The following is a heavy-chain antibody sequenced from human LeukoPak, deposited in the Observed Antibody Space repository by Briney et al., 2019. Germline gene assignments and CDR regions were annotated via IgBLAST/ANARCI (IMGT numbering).Heavy chain of an antibody. CDR3: AKNYYGSGSYYNEVY. CDR1: GFTLSNYN. D-gene: IGHD3-10*01. Sequence: GGSLRLSCAASGFTLSNYNMNWVRQAPGKGLEWVAVISYDGSNKYYADSVKGRFTISRDNSKNTLYLQMNSLRAEDTAVYYCAKNYYGSGSYYNEVYWGQGTLVTVSS. CDR2: ISYDGSNK. J-gene: IGHJ4*02. V-gene: IGHV3-30*18.